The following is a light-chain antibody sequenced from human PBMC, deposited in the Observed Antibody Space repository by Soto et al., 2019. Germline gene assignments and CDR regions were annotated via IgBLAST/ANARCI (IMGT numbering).Light chain of an antibody. CDR1: TPTIGNNY. CDR3: ATWDRSLSVGV. J-gene: IGLJ2*01. V-gene: IGLV1-51*01. CDR2: DND. Sequence: QSVLTQPPSVSAAPGQKVTIPCPGGTPTIGNNYEFWYQQLPGTAPNLLIYDNDKRPSGIPDRFSGSKSGTSATLGITGLQTGDEADYYCATWDRSLSVGVFGGGTKLTVL.